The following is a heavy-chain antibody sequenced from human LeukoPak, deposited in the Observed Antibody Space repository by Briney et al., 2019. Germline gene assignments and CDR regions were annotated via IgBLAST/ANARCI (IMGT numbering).Heavy chain of an antibody. J-gene: IGHJ4*02. CDR1: GDSFSSNSAA. CDR2: TYYRSKWYN. Sequence: SQTLSLTCAISGDSFSSNSAAWNWIRQSPSRGLEWLGRTYYRSKWYNDYAVSVKSRITINPDTSKNQFSLQLNSVTPEDTAVYYCAREVHCGGDCYIDTLDYWGQGTLVTVSS. CDR3: AREVHCGGDCYIDTLDY. V-gene: IGHV6-1*01. D-gene: IGHD2-21*02.